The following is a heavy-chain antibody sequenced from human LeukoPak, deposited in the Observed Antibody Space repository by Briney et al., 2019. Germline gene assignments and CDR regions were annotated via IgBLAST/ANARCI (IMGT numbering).Heavy chain of an antibody. D-gene: IGHD3-9*01. CDR2: IIPIFGTA. CDR3: ARGQRYFDWDYWFDP. J-gene: IGHJ5*02. CDR1: GGTFSSYA. Sequence: SVKVSCKASGGTFSSYAISWVRQAPGQGLEWMGGIIPIFGTANYAQKFQGRVTITADESTSTAYMELSSLRSEDTAVYYCARGQRYFDWDYWFDPWGQGTLVTVSS. V-gene: IGHV1-69*01.